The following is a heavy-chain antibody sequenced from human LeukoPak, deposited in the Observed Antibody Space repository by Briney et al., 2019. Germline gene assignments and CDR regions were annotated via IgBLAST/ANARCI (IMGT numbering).Heavy chain of an antibody. D-gene: IGHD2-2*02. Sequence: SETLSLTCAVSGYSISSAYYWGWIRQPPGTGLEWIGSMHHSGSTFYNPTLRSRVTVSVDTSKNQFSLKMRFATAADTAVYYCARLGYSSSGDCYTDCWGQGTLVTVSS. CDR3: ARLGYSSSGDCYTDC. J-gene: IGHJ4*02. V-gene: IGHV4-38-2*01. CDR1: GYSISSAYY. CDR2: MHHSGST.